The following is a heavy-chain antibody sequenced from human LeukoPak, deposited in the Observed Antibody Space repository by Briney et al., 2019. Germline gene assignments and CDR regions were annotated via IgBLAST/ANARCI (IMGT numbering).Heavy chain of an antibody. V-gene: IGHV1-24*01. CDR2: VDPEDGET. D-gene: IGHD4-23*01. CDR1: GYTLTELS. CDR3: AADTGVLLNS. Sequence: GASVKVSCKVSGYTLTELSMHWVRQAPGKGLEWMGGVDPEDGETIYAQRFQGRVNMTEDTSADTAYMELSSLRSEDTALYYCAADTGVLLNSWGQGTLVTVSS. J-gene: IGHJ4*02.